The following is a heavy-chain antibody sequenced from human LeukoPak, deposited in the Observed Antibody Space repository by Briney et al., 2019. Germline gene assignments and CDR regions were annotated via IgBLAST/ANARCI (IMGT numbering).Heavy chain of an antibody. D-gene: IGHD2-8*01. J-gene: IGHJ4*02. CDR1: GYTFTDYH. V-gene: IGHV1-2*02. Sequence: ASVKVSCKAFGYTFTDYHMHWVRQAPGQGLEWMGWINPNSGDTNYAQKFQGRVTMTRDTTISTAYMELSRLRSDDTAVFYCSTLMAHLDYWGQGTLVTVSS. CDR3: STLMAHLDY. CDR2: INPNSGDT.